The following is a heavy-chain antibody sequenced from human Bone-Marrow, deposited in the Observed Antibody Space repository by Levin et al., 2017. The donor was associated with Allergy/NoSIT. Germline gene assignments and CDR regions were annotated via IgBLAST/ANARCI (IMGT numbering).Heavy chain of an antibody. Sequence: AGGSLRLSCAASGFTFDTYGMHWVRQAPGKGLEWVALIWYDGSHQYYADSVRGRFTISRDNSKNTLYLYMNSLRAEDTAVYYCAGVTNTSGWPFDFWGQGTLVTVSS. J-gene: IGHJ4*02. CDR2: IWYDGSHQ. V-gene: IGHV3-33*01. D-gene: IGHD6-19*01. CDR1: GFTFDTYG. CDR3: AGVTNTSGWPFDF.